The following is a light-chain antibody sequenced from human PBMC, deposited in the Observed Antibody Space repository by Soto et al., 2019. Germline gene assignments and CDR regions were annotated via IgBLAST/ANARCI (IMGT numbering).Light chain of an antibody. CDR3: QQSYSSPWT. J-gene: IGKJ1*01. CDR1: QSISSY. CDR2: GAS. V-gene: IGKV1-39*01. Sequence: DIQMTQAPSSLSASVGDRVTITCRASQSISSYLNRYQQKPGKAPKFLIYGASSLHSGVPSRFRGSGSGTDFTLTISRLQLADFATYYCQQSYSSPWTFGQGTKVEI.